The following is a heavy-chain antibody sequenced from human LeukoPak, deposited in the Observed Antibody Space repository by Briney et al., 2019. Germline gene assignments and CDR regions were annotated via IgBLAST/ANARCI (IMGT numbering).Heavy chain of an antibody. J-gene: IGHJ4*02. CDR2: ISSSCSTI. V-gene: IGHV3-48*03. CDR1: GFTFSSYE. CDR3: ARDLLGWELHYFDY. Sequence: GGSLRFSGAASGFTFSSYEMNWVRQAPGKGLEWFPYISSSCSTIYYADSVKGRFTISRDNAKNSLYLQMNSLRAEDTAVYYCARDLLGWELHYFDYWGQGTLVTVSS. D-gene: IGHD1-26*01.